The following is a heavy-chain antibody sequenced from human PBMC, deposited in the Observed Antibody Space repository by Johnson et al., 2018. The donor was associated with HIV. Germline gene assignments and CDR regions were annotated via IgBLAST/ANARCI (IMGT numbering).Heavy chain of an antibody. CDR1: GFIFSNYW. D-gene: IGHD3/OR15-3a*01. CDR3: AKDMLFGDLYPDASYI. Sequence: VQLVESGGGLVQPGGSLRLSCAASGFIFSNYWMSWVRQAPGRGLEWLANIKEDGREDYYVDSRKGPFTISRDNARYSLYLKMNSLSAEDTSVYHCAKDMLFGDLYPDASYICGHGTLVTVSS. CDR2: IKEDGRED. J-gene: IGHJ3*02. V-gene: IGHV3-7*01.